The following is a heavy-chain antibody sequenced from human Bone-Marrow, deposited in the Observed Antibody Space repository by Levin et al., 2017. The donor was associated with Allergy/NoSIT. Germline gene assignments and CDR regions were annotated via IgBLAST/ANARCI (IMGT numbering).Heavy chain of an antibody. CDR1: GDSTSSRYF. V-gene: IGHV4-38-2*02. CDR2: IFSSGTT. J-gene: IGHJ3*02. CDR3: ARTYGSVWPDGFDM. Sequence: NASETLSLTCTVSGDSTSSRYFWGWIRQPPGKGLEWIGSIFSSGTTYYNPSLKSRVTISLDTSRSQFSLTLSSVTAADTAVYYCARTYGSVWPDGFDMWGQGTMVTVSS. D-gene: IGHD6-25*01.